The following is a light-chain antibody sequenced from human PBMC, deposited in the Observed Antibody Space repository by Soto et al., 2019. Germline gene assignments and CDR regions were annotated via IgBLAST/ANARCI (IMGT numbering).Light chain of an antibody. CDR1: SSNIGAGYD. Sequence: SVLTQPPSVSGAPGQRVTISCTGSSSNIGAGYDVHWYQQLPGTAPKLLIYGNSNRPSGVPDRFSGSKSGTSASLAITGLQAEDEADYYCQSYDSLSAFVVFGGGTKVTVL. J-gene: IGLJ2*01. CDR2: GNS. V-gene: IGLV1-40*01. CDR3: QSYDSLSAFVV.